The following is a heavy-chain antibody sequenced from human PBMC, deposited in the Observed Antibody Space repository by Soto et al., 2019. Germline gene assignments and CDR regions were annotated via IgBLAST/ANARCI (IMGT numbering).Heavy chain of an antibody. CDR1: GGPLSDYN. V-gene: IGHV4-59*08. J-gene: IGHJ4*02. CDR3: ARVSVAGTYSDYFDY. CDR2: IYYSGST. Sequence: SETLSLTCGVSGGPLSDYNWSWIRQAPGAGLEWIGEIYYSGSTNYNPSLKSRVTISVDTSKNQFSLKLSSVTAADTAVYYCARVSVAGTYSDYFDYWGQGTLVTVSS. D-gene: IGHD6-19*01.